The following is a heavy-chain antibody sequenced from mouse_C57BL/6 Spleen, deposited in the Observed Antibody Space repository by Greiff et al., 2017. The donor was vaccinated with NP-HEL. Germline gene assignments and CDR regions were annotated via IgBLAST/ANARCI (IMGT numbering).Heavy chain of an antibody. Sequence: VQLQQPGAELVKPGASVKLSCKASGYTFTSYWMHWVKQRPGQGLEWIGMIHPNSGSTNYNEKFKSKATLTVDKSSSTAYMQLSSLTSEDSAVYYCARPDYSSSYGYFDVWGTGTTVTVSS. CDR1: GYTFTSYW. D-gene: IGHD1-1*01. V-gene: IGHV1-64*01. J-gene: IGHJ1*03. CDR3: ARPDYSSSYGYFDV. CDR2: IHPNSGST.